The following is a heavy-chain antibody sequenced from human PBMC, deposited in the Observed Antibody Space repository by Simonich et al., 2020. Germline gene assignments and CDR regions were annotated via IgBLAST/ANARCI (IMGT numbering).Heavy chain of an antibody. J-gene: IGHJ4*02. CDR3: ARARGDSSSWYFDY. D-gene: IGHD6-13*01. V-gene: IGHV3-21*01. Sequence: EVQLVESGGGLVKPGGSLRLSCAASGFTFSSYSMNWVRQGPGSGVGRVSSISSSSSYKYYADAVKGQFTISRDNAKNSMYLQMNSLRAEDTAVYYCARARGDSSSWYFDYWGQGTLVTVSS. CDR2: ISSSSSYK. CDR1: GFTFSSYS.